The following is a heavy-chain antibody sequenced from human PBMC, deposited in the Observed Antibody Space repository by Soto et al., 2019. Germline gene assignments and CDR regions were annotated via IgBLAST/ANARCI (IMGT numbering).Heavy chain of an antibody. V-gene: IGHV1-69*12. CDR1: GGTFSNYA. CDR3: SRVGDYYDSSDPKGDAFDI. Sequence: QVQLVQSGAEVKKPGSSVKVSCKASGGTFSNYAFIWVRQAPGQGLEWMGGIIPIFPTANYAQKFQGRLTITADESTTTAYMELSSLRSEDTAVYYCSRVGDYYDSSDPKGDAFDIWGQGTMVTVSS. J-gene: IGHJ3*02. CDR2: IIPIFPTA. D-gene: IGHD3-22*01.